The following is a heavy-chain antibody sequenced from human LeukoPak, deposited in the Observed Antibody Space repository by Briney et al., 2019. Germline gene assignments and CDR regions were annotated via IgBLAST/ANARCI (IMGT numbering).Heavy chain of an antibody. CDR1: GYTFTNFG. CDR3: ARVFIRGSGSYYRYYYYGMDV. CDR2: MNPNSGNT. D-gene: IGHD1-26*01. V-gene: IGHV1-8*02. Sequence: GASVKVSCRASGYTFTNFGINWVRQATGQGLEWMGWMNPNSGNTGYAQKFQGRVTMTRNTSISTAYMELSSLRSEDTAVYYCARVFIRGSGSYYRYYYYGMDVWGQGTTVTVSS. J-gene: IGHJ6*02.